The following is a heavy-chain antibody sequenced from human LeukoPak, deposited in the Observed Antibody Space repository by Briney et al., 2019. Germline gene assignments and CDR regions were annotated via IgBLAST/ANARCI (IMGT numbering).Heavy chain of an antibody. V-gene: IGHV4-59*01. Sequence: SETPSLTCTVSGGSISSYYWSWIRQPPGKGLEWIGYIYYSGSTNYNPSLKSRVTISVDTSKNQFSLKLSSVTAADTAVYYCARVSGDSSGYYYYYYGMDVWGQGTTVTVSS. CDR2: IYYSGST. J-gene: IGHJ6*02. CDR1: GGSISSYY. CDR3: ARVSGDSSGYYYYYYGMDV. D-gene: IGHD3-22*01.